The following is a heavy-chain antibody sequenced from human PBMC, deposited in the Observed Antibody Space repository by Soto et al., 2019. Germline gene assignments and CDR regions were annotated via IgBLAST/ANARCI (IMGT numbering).Heavy chain of an antibody. V-gene: IGHV4-39*01. CDR1: GGSGSSGTYY. J-gene: IGHJ4*02. CDR2: IYYGGNT. Sequence: QLQLQESGPGLVKPSETLSLTCTVSGGSGSSGTYYWGWIRQPPGKGLEWIGTIYYGGNTHYNPSLKSRVTIXXDXSXXQFALSLSSVTAADTAVYYCARRPDSGGCLYYFDCWGQGTLVTVSS. D-gene: IGHD1-26*01. CDR3: ARRPDSGGCLYYFDC.